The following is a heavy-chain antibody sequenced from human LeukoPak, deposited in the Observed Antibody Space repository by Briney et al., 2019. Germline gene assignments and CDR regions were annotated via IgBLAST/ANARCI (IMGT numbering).Heavy chain of an antibody. CDR1: GGTFSSYA. CDR3: ARDGGDYGDYEGAFDI. CDR2: IIPIFGTA. Sequence: GGSLRLSCAASGGTFSSYAISWVRQAPGQGLEWMGGIIPIFGTANYAQKFQGRVTITADKSTSTAYMELSSLRSEDTAVYYCARDGGDYGDYEGAFDIWGQGTMVTVSS. V-gene: IGHV1-69*06. D-gene: IGHD4-17*01. J-gene: IGHJ3*02.